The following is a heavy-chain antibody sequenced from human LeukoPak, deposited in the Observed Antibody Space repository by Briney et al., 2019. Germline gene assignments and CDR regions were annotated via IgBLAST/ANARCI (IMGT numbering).Heavy chain of an antibody. D-gene: IGHD2-2*01. CDR2: INPNSGGP. J-gene: IGHJ4*02. CDR1: GYSFTGFY. Sequence: ASVKVSCKASGYSFTGFYIHWVRQAPGQGLEWMGWINPNSGGPKYAQKFQGRVTMTRDTSISTAYMELSRLRSDDTAVYYCARDRVVVPAAFDYWGQGTLVTVSS. CDR3: ARDRVVVPAAFDY. V-gene: IGHV1-2*02.